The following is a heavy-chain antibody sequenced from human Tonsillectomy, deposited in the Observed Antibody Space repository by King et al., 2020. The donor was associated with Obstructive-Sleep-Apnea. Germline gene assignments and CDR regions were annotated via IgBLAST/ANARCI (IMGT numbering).Heavy chain of an antibody. CDR2: IYYSGST. Sequence: QLQESGPGLVKPSETLSLTCTVSGGSISSSNYYWSWIRQPPGKGLEWIGSIYYSGSTYYNPSLRSRVTISVDTSKNQFSLKVTSVTAADTAVYYCAREGRWLQFRGDDYWGQGTLVTVSS. D-gene: IGHD5-24*01. CDR1: GGSISSSNYY. J-gene: IGHJ4*02. CDR3: AREGRWLQFRGDDY. V-gene: IGHV4-39*07.